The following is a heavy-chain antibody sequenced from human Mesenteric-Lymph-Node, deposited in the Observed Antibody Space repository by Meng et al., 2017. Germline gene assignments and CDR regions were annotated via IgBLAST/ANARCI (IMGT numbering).Heavy chain of an antibody. CDR1: GGSFSGYY. J-gene: IGHJ1*01. CDR3: LRGSGGSV. V-gene: IGHV4-34*01. CDR2: IPHRGSS. D-gene: IGHD3-10*01. Sequence: QGQLQQWGAGLLKPSETLSLTCAVYGGSFSGYYWSWIRQPPGKGLEWIGEIPHRGSSAYNPSLKGRVSMSIDKSKNQFSLKLTSVTAADTAVYHCLRGSGGSVWGQGTLVTVSS.